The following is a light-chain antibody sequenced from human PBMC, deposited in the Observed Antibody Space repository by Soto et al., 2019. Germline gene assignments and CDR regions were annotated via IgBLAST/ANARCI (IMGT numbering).Light chain of an antibody. CDR1: QSVSSSY. V-gene: IGKV3-20*01. Sequence: EIVLTQSPGTLSLSPGERATLSCRASQSVSSSYLAWYQQRPGQAPRLLIYGASSRTTDIPDRFSGSGSGTGFTLTISRLEPEDFAVYYCQQYVSSPWTFGQGTKVEIK. J-gene: IGKJ1*01. CDR2: GAS. CDR3: QQYVSSPWT.